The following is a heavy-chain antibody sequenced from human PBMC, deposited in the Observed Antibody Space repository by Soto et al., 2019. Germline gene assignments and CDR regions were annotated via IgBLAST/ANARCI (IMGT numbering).Heavy chain of an antibody. D-gene: IGHD5-12*01. V-gene: IGHV4-4*07. CDR2: IFSSGST. CDR1: VGSINTFY. Sequence: SETLSLNCTVSVGSINTFYWSWVRQPAGKGLEWIGRIFSSGSTSFNPSLESRVAMSVDTSKNHFSLNLSSVTAADMAVYYCAREGSYSAYNFAHGIQLWSFDFWGQGALVTVSS. CDR3: AREGSYSAYNFAHGIQLWSFDF. J-gene: IGHJ4*02.